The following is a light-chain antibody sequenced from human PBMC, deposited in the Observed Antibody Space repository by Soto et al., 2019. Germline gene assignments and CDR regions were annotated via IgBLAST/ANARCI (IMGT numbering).Light chain of an antibody. Sequence: EIVMTQSPATLSVSPGERATLSCRASQSVSSNLAWYQQKPVQAPMLLIYGASTRATGIPARYSGSGSGTEFTLTIRSLQSEEFEVYYCQQYNNWPLTLGGGTKVEIK. J-gene: IGKJ4*01. CDR1: QSVSSN. V-gene: IGKV3-15*01. CDR2: GAS. CDR3: QQYNNWPLT.